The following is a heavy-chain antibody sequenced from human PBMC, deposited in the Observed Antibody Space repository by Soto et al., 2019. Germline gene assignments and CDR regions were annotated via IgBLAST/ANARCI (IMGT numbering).Heavy chain of an antibody. CDR2: TYYRSKWYN. V-gene: IGHV6-1*01. D-gene: IGHD5-12*01. Sequence: PSQTLSLTCAISGDSVSSNSAAWNWIRQSPSRGLEWLGRTYYRSKWYNDYAVSVKSRITINPDTSKNQFSLRLNSVTPEDTAVYYCAKDLEGGYGGLRYYYYYYGMDVWGQGTTVTVSS. J-gene: IGHJ6*02. CDR3: AKDLEGGYGGLRYYYYYYGMDV. CDR1: GDSVSSNSAA.